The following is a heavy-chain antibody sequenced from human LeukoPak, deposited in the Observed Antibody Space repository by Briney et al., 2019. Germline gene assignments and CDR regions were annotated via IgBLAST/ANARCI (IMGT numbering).Heavy chain of an antibody. CDR2: MNPNSGNT. CDR1: GYTFTSSD. Sequence: ASVKVSCKASGYTFTSSDINWVRQATGRGLEWMGWMNPNSGNTGYAQKFQGRVTMTRDTSTTTAHMELRRLRSDDTAVYYCARVFYYDTSGHNWFDSWGQGTLVTVSS. J-gene: IGHJ5*01. D-gene: IGHD3-22*01. V-gene: IGHV1-8*01. CDR3: ARVFYYDTSGHNWFDS.